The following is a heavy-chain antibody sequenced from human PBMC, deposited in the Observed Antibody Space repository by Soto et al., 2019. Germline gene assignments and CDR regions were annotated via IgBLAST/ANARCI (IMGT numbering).Heavy chain of an antibody. J-gene: IGHJ4*02. CDR1: GFTFSDYY. D-gene: IGHD3-22*01. CDR3: ARDDSSGYCDY. CDR2: ISSSSHT. V-gene: IGHV3-11*06. Sequence: QVQLVESGGGLVKPGGSLRLSCAASGFTFSDYYMSWIRQAPGKGLEWVSYISSSSHTNYADSVKGRFTISRDNAKNSLYLQMNSLRADDTAVYYCARDDSSGYCDYWGQGTLVTVSS.